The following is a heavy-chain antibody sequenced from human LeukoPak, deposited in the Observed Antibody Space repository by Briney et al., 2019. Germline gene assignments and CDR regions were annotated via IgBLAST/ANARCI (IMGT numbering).Heavy chain of an antibody. CDR1: GYSFTSYW. CDR2: IYPGDSDT. V-gene: IGHV5-51*01. D-gene: IGHD3-22*01. J-gene: IGHJ4*02. CDR3: AKLRGYYDSSGYYRNAYYFDY. Sequence: GESLKISCKGPGYSFTSYWIGWVRQMPGKGLEWMGIIYPGDSDTRYSPSFQGQVTISADKSISTAYLQWSSLKASDTAMYYCAKLRGYYDSSGYYRNAYYFDYWGQGTLVTVSS.